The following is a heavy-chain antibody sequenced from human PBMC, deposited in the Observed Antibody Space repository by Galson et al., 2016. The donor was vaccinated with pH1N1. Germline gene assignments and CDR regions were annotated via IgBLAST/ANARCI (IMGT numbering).Heavy chain of an antibody. CDR3: AHAEGGGYDSEGIFYYFYGMDV. CDR1: GFSLSTSGVG. V-gene: IGHV2-5*02. Sequence: PALVKPTQTLTLTCTFSGFSLSTSGVGVGWIRQPPGKALEWLALIYWDDDKRYSPSLKSRLTIPKDTSKNQVVLTMANMDPLDTATYYCAHAEGGGYDSEGIFYYFYGMDVWGQGTTVTVSS. J-gene: IGHJ6*02. D-gene: IGHD5-12*01. CDR2: IYWDDDK.